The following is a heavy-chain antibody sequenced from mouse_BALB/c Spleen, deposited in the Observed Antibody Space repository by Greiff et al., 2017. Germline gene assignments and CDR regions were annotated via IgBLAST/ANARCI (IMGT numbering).Heavy chain of an antibody. J-gene: IGHJ2*01. CDR2: ISYDGSN. CDR1: GYSITSGYY. V-gene: IGHV3-6*02. D-gene: IGHD2-4*01. CDR3: ARGPSTMITTYYFDY. Sequence: EVQLQESGPGLVKPSQSLSLTCSVTGYSITSGYYWNWIRQFPGNKLEWMGYISYDGSNNYNPSLKNRISITRDTSKNQFFLKLNSVTTEDTATYYCARGPSTMITTYYFDYWGQGTTLTVSS.